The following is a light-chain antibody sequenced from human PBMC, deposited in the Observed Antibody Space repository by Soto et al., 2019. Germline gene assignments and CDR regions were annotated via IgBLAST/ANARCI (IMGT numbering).Light chain of an antibody. V-gene: IGLV2-23*01. CDR2: EGS. J-gene: IGLJ3*02. CDR1: SNDIGSYNL. Sequence: QSALTQPASVSGSPGQSITISCTGTSNDIGSYNLVSWYQQHPGKGPKVMIYEGSKRPSGVSHRFSGSKSGNTASLTISGLQPEDEADYYCCSFAGSSTVLFGGGTKLTVL. CDR3: CSFAGSSTVL.